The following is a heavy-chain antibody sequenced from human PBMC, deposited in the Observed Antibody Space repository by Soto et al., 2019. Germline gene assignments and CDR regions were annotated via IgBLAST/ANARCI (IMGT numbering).Heavy chain of an antibody. D-gene: IGHD4-4*01. CDR1: GLTFRRYW. V-gene: IGHV3-74*01. CDR2: IKTDGSIT. J-gene: IGHJ4*02. CDR3: ARVRYSDNWHGLIDY. Sequence: GGSLRLSCAASGLTFRRYWMYWVRQAPGRGLEWVSRIKTDGSITSYAASVKGRFTVSRDNSRDTLYLQMNSLRVEDTAVYFCARVRYSDNWHGLIDYWGQGTLVTVSS.